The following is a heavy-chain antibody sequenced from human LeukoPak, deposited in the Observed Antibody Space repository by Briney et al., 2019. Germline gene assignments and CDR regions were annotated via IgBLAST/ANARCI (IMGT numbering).Heavy chain of an antibody. D-gene: IGHD5-24*01. J-gene: IGHJ4*02. Sequence: GGSLRLSCAASGFTFSTYWMCWVRQAPGKGLEWVANIKQDGSEKYYVDSVRGRFTISRDNAKNSLYLQMNSLGPDDTAVYYCATRKTTIVGDWFDYWGQGTLVTVSS. CDR1: GFTFSTYW. V-gene: IGHV3-7*01. CDR2: IKQDGSEK. CDR3: ATRKTTIVGDWFDY.